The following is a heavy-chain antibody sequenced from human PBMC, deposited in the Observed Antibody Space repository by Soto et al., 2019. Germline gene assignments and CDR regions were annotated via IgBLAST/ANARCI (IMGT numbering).Heavy chain of an antibody. V-gene: IGHV4-34*01. Sequence: PSETLSLTCAVYGGSFSGYYWSWIRQPPGKGLEWIGEINHSGSTNYNPSLKSRVTISVDMSKNQFSLKLSSVTAADTAVYYCARGNYGGNSDYYYGMDVWGQGTTVTVSS. CDR2: INHSGST. J-gene: IGHJ6*02. D-gene: IGHD4-17*01. CDR1: GGSFSGYY. CDR3: ARGNYGGNSDYYYGMDV.